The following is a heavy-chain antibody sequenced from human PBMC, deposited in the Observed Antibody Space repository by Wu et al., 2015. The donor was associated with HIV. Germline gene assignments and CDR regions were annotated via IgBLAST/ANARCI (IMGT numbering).Heavy chain of an antibody. CDR1: GYTFTGYY. CDR2: INPNSGGT. D-gene: IGHD7-27*01. CDR3: ARGGKLTWVDYYYYYMDV. Sequence: QVQLVQSGAEVKKPGASVKVSCKASGYTFTGYYMHWVRQAPGQGLEWMGWINPNSGGTNYAQKFQGRVTMTTDTSTSTAYMELRSLRSDDTAVYYCARGGKLTWVDYYYYYMDVWGKGTTVTVSS. J-gene: IGHJ6*03. V-gene: IGHV1-2*02.